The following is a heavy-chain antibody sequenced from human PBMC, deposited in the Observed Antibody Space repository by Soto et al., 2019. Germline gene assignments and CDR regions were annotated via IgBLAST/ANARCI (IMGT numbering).Heavy chain of an antibody. CDR2: IIPILGIA. J-gene: IGHJ3*02. Sequence: QVQLVQSGAEVKKPGSSVKVSCKASGGTFSSYTISWVRQAPGQGLEWMGRIIPILGIANYAQKFQCRGTTTAQKSTSTAYMELSSLRSEDTAVYYCARGVVAAPNDAFDIWGQGTMVTVSS. V-gene: IGHV1-69*02. CDR1: GGTFSSYT. CDR3: ARGVVAAPNDAFDI. D-gene: IGHD2-15*01.